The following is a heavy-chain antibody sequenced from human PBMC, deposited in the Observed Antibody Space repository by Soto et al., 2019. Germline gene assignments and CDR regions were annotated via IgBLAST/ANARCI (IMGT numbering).Heavy chain of an antibody. CDR2: FDPEDGET. CDR1: GYTLTELS. CDR3: ATTDSGSHNWFDP. Sequence: ASVKVSFKVSGYTLTELSMHWLRQAPGKGLEWMGGFDPEDGETIYAQKFQGRVTMTEDTSTDTAYMELSSLRSEDTAVYYCATTDSGSHNWFDPWGQGTLVTVSS. J-gene: IGHJ5*02. D-gene: IGHD6-19*01. V-gene: IGHV1-24*01.